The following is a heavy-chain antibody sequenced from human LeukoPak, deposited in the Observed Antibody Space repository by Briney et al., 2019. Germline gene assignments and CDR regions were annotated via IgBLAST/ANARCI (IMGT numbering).Heavy chain of an antibody. V-gene: IGHV4-39*01. D-gene: IGHD3-22*01. CDR2: LHHSGNT. J-gene: IGHJ4*02. Sequence: SDTLSLTCTVSGGSVNRGSFYWAWVRQPPGKGLEWIGGLHHSGNTYYNPSLKSRITISIDTSQNQFSLNLSSVTATDRAVYYCARHEGSYYDKSGYTFDRWGQGTLVIVSS. CDR1: GGSVNRGSFY. CDR3: ARHEGSYYDKSGYTFDR.